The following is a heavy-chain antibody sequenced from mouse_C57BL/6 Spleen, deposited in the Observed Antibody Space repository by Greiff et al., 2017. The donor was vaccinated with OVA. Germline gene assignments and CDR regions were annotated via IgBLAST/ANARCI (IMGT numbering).Heavy chain of an antibody. CDR2: INPNNGGT. Sequence: EVQLQQSGPELVKPGASVKISCKASGYTFTDYYMNWVKQSHGKSLEWIGDINPNNGGTSYNQKFKGKATLTVDKSSSTAYMELRSLTSEDSAVYYCARRVWGSSPSYAMDYWGQGTSVTVSS. D-gene: IGHD1-1*01. J-gene: IGHJ4*01. CDR3: ARRVWGSSPSYAMDY. CDR1: GYTFTDYY. V-gene: IGHV1-26*01.